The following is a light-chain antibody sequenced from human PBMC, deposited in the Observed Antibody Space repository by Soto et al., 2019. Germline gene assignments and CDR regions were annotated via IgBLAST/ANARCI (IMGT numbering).Light chain of an antibody. Sequence: EIAMTKSPATLSLSPGEIATLSCRASQSVSSNLAWYPQNRDQGPRLLIYGPFTTASGIPARFSGSGSGTYVTLTISSRHSEDFAVYYCQQYKNWPPLTFGGGSKVEF. V-gene: IGKV3-15*01. CDR1: QSVSSN. J-gene: IGKJ4*01. CDR2: GPF. CDR3: QQYKNWPPLT.